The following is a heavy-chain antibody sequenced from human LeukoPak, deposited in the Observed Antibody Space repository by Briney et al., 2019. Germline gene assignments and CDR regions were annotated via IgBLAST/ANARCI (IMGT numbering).Heavy chain of an antibody. D-gene: IGHD2-2*01. J-gene: IGHJ3*02. V-gene: IGHV4-39*01. CDR1: GFTFSSYSMN. Sequence: PGGSLRLSCAASGFTFSSYSMNWVRQAPGKGLDWIGSIYYSGDSYYNPSLKSRVTISVDTSKSQFSLRLSSVTAADTAVYYCARHGNIVVVPDASKAFDIWGQGTMVTVSS. CDR3: ARHGNIVVVPDASKAFDI. CDR2: IYYSGDS.